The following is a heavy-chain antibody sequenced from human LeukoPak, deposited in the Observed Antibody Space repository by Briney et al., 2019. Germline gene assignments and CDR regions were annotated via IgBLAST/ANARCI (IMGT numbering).Heavy chain of an antibody. CDR3: ARDWKQWLPYGYFQH. V-gene: IGHV3-30-3*01. J-gene: IGHJ1*01. CDR1: GFTVSSNY. D-gene: IGHD6-19*01. CDR2: ISYDGSNK. Sequence: PGGSLRLSCAASGFTVSSNYMSWVRQAPGKGLEWVAVISYDGSNKYYADSVKGRFTISRDNSKNTLYLQMNSLRAEDTAVYYCARDWKQWLPYGYFQHWGQGTLVTVSS.